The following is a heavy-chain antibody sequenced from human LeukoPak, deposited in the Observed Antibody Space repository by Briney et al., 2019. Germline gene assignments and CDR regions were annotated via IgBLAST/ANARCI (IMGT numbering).Heavy chain of an antibody. J-gene: IGHJ3*02. Sequence: GESLQISCKGSGYRFTSYWIGWVRPMPGKGLEWMGIIYPGDSDTRYSPSFQGQVTISADKSISTAYLQWSSLKASDTAMYYCATPYYYDSSGYYYSGSSVQIWGQGTMVTVSS. CDR1: GYRFTSYW. V-gene: IGHV5-51*01. CDR3: ATPYYYDSSGYYYSGSSVQI. CDR2: IYPGDSDT. D-gene: IGHD3-22*01.